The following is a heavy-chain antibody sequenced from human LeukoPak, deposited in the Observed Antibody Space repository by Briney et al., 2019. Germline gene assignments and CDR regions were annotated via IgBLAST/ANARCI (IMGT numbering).Heavy chain of an antibody. D-gene: IGHD3-16*02. Sequence: GGSLRLSCAASGFTFSSDAMSWVRQAPGKGLEWVSAISGSGGSTYYADSVKGRFTISRDNSKNTLYLQMNSLRAEDTAVYYCAKDYYDYIWGSYRGYFDYWGQGTLVTVSS. CDR1: GFTFSSDA. V-gene: IGHV3-23*01. CDR2: ISGSGGST. J-gene: IGHJ4*02. CDR3: AKDYYDYIWGSYRGYFDY.